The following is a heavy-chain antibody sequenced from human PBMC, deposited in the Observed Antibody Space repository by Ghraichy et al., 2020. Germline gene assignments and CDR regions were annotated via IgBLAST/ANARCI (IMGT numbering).Heavy chain of an antibody. J-gene: IGHJ5*02. CDR1: GFTFSGYW. CDR2: INSDGSSA. D-gene: IGHD2-15*01. Sequence: GGSLRLSCAASGFTFSGYWMHWVRQAPGKGLMWVSRINSDGSSATYADSVKGRFTVSRDNAKNTLYLQINSLRAEDTAVYYCARDLLYCSGSTCYSDSWRWFDPWGQGTLVTVSS. V-gene: IGHV3-74*01. CDR3: ARDLLYCSGSTCYSDSWRWFDP.